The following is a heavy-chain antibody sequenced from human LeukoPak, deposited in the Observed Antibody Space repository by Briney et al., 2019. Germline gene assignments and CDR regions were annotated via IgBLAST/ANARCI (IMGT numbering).Heavy chain of an antibody. J-gene: IGHJ1*01. Sequence: GGSLRLSCAASGFTFSSYSMNWVRQAPGKGLEWVSSISSSSSYIYYADSVKGRFTISRDNAKNSLYLQMNSLRAEDTAVYYCASSFGVGESPTEYFQHWGQGTLVTVSS. CDR3: ASSFGVGESPTEYFQH. CDR1: GFTFSSYS. V-gene: IGHV3-21*01. CDR2: ISSSSSYI. D-gene: IGHD2-21*01.